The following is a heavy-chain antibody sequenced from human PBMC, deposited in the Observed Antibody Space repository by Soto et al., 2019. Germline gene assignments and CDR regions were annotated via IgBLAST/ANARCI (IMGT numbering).Heavy chain of an antibody. CDR1: GGTFSSYT. Sequence: QVQLVQSGAEVKKPGSSVKVSCKASGGTFSSYTISWVRQAPGQGLEWMGRIIPILGIANYAQKCQGRVTSNAYKSPSKAYMEVRRLRSEDTAVYYCARLRVPAAMPYYYGMDDWGKGTTVTVSS. V-gene: IGHV1-69*02. D-gene: IGHD2-2*01. J-gene: IGHJ6*04. CDR2: IIPILGIA. CDR3: ARLRVPAAMPYYYGMDD.